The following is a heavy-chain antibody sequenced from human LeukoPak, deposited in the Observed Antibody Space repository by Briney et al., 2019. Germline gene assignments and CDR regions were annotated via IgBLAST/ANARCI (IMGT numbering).Heavy chain of an antibody. CDR2: ISPSGKTT. CDR3: AKDASLPGTWNWFDP. Sequence: GGSLRLSCATSGFTVSSNYMSWVRQAPGKGLEWVSAISPSGKTTYYADSVKGRFSISRDNSRTTLYLQMNSLRADDTALYYCAKDASLPGTWNWFDPWGQGTLVTVSS. J-gene: IGHJ5*02. V-gene: IGHV3-53*01. CDR1: GFTVSSNY. D-gene: IGHD6-13*01.